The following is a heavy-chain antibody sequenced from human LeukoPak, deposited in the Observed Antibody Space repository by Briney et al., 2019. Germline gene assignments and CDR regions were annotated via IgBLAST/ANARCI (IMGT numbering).Heavy chain of an antibody. CDR3: AREVALVASGAFDI. Sequence: GASVKVSCKASGYTFTSYYMHWVRQAPGQGLEWMGWINPNSGGTNYAQKFQGRVTMTRDTSISTAYMELSRLRSDDTAVYYCAREVALVASGAFDIWGQGTMVTVSS. J-gene: IGHJ3*02. CDR2: INPNSGGT. V-gene: IGHV1-2*02. CDR1: GYTFTSYY. D-gene: IGHD6-19*01.